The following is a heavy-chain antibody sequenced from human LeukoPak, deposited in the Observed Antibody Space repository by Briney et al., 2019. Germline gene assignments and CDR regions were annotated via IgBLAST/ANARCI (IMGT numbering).Heavy chain of an antibody. CDR1: GYSFTSYW. CDR2: IDPSDSYT. CDR3: ARIYEYSSSWYYFDY. Sequence: PGGSLRLSCKGSGYSFTSYWISWVRQMPAKGLEWMGRIDPSDSYTNYSPSFQGHVTISADKSISTAYLQWSSLKASDTAMYYCARIYEYSSSWYYFDYWGQGTLVTVSS. J-gene: IGHJ4*02. D-gene: IGHD6-13*01. V-gene: IGHV5-10-1*01.